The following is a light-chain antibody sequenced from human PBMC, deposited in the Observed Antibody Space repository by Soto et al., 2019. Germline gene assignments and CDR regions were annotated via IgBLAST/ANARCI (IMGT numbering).Light chain of an antibody. V-gene: IGKV1-39*01. Sequence: DIQMTQSPSSLSASVGDRVTITCRASRSIGNYLNWYQQKPESAPKLLIYLTSSLQSGVPSRFSGSGSGTDFTLTISSLQPEDFATYSCQQSYSTPYSFGQGTKLEIK. J-gene: IGKJ2*01. CDR1: RSIGNY. CDR3: QQSYSTPYS. CDR2: LTS.